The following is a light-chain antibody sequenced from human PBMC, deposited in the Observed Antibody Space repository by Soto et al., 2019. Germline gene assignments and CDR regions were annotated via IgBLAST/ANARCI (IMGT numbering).Light chain of an antibody. CDR1: QGISRW. V-gene: IGKV1-12*01. J-gene: IGKJ3*01. Sequence: DIQMTQSPSSVSASVGDRVTITCRASQGISRWLAWYQQKPGKAPKLLIYAASTLQSGVPSRFTGSGSGTDFTLTNTSLQPEDVAFYYCQQAGSPFTFGPGTKVAIK. CDR2: AAS. CDR3: QQAGSPFT.